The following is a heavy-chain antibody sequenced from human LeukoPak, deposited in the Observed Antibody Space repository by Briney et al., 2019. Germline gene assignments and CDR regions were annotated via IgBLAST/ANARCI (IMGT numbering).Heavy chain of an antibody. J-gene: IGHJ4*02. Sequence: GGSLRLSCTASGFXFGDYAISWFRQAPGEGLKWVGFIRSKAHGGTTEYAASVKGRFTISRDDSKSIAYLQMDSLKTEDTAVYYCTRAGRYCSGGSCYSFYWGQGTLVTVSS. D-gene: IGHD2-15*01. V-gene: IGHV3-49*03. CDR1: GFXFGDYA. CDR2: IRSKAHGGTT. CDR3: TRAGRYCSGGSCYSFY.